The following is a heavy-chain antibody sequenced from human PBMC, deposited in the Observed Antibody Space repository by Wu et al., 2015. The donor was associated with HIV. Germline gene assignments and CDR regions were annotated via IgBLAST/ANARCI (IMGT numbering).Heavy chain of an antibody. CDR2: INPNTGAT. CDR1: GYTFTDYY. D-gene: IGHD2/OR15-2a*01. CDR3: ATRIGGTMEAFNI. Sequence: QVQLVQSGAEVKKPGASVKVSCQASGYTFTDYYIHWVRQAPGQGLEWMGWINPNTGATNYAQKFQGRVSMTRDTSINTAFMELTRLRSDDTALYYCATRIGGTMEAFNIWGQGTLVTVSS. J-gene: IGHJ3*02. V-gene: IGHV1-2*02.